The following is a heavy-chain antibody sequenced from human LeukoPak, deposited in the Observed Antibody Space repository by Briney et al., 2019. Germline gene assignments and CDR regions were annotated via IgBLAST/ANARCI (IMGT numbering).Heavy chain of an antibody. CDR3: AHSYLDDSSGYYFYLDY. D-gene: IGHD3-22*01. CDR2: IYWDDDK. Sequence: ESGPTLVKPTQTLTLTCTFSGFSLSTSGVGVGWIRQPPGKALEWLALIYWDDDKRYSPSLKSRLTITKDTSKNQVVLTMTNMDPVDTATYYCAHSYLDDSSGYYFYLDYWGQGTLVTVSS. CDR1: GFSLSTSGVG. V-gene: IGHV2-5*02. J-gene: IGHJ4*02.